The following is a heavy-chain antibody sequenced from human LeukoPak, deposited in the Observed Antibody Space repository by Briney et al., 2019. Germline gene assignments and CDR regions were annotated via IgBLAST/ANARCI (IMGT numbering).Heavy chain of an antibody. D-gene: IGHD2-2*01. J-gene: IGHJ5*02. Sequence: SETLSLTCTVSGGSISSYYWSWIRQPPGKGLEWIGYIYYSGSTNYNPSLKSRVTISVDTSKNQFSLKLSSVTAADTAAYYCAREGVGTSLNGGLWFDPWGQGTLVTVSS. V-gene: IGHV4-59*01. CDR3: AREGVGTSLNGGLWFDP. CDR1: GGSISSYY. CDR2: IYYSGST.